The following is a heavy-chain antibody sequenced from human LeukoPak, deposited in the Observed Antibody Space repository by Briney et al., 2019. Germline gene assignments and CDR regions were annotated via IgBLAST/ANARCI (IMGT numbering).Heavy chain of an antibody. D-gene: IGHD6-19*01. V-gene: IGHV3-23*01. CDR3: AKRITVVARDAFDI. J-gene: IGHJ3*02. CDR1: GFTFSTYA. CDR2: ISGSSGST. Sequence: PGGSLRLSCAASGFTFSTYAMSWVRQAPGKGLEWVSSISGSSGSTFYADSVKGRFTISRDNSKNTLYLQMNSLRAEDTAVYYCAKRITVVARDAFDIWGQGTMVTVSS.